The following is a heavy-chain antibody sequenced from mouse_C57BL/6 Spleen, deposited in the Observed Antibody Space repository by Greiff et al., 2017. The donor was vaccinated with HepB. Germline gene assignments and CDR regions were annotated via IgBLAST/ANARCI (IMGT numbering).Heavy chain of an antibody. CDR2: IYPGGGYT. CDR1: GYTFTNYW. J-gene: IGHJ2*01. CDR3: ARRGYYYGSSPYYFDY. Sequence: QVQLKESGAELVRPGTSVKMSCKASGYTFTNYWIGWAKQRPGHGLEWIGDIYPGGGYTNYNEKFKGKATLTADKSSSTAYMQFSSLTSEDSAIYYCARRGYYYGSSPYYFDYWGQGTTLTVSS. D-gene: IGHD1-1*01. V-gene: IGHV1-63*01.